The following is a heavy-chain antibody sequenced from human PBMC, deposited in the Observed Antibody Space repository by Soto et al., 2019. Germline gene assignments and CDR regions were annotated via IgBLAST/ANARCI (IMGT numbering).Heavy chain of an antibody. V-gene: IGHV3-53*01. CDR3: ARGPYYDILTGFPYGMDV. Sequence: QPGGSLRLSCAASGFTVSSNYMSWVRQAPGKGLEWVSVIYSGGSTYYADSVKGRFTISRDNSKNTLYLQMNSLRAEDTAVYYCARGPYYDILTGFPYGMDVWGQGTTVTVSS. CDR2: IYSGGST. D-gene: IGHD3-9*01. J-gene: IGHJ6*02. CDR1: GFTVSSNY.